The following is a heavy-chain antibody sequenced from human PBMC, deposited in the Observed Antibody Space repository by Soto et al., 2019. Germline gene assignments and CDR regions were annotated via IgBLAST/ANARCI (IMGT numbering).Heavy chain of an antibody. D-gene: IGHD6-19*01. CDR2: ITAIFGTA. V-gene: IGHV1-69*12. Sequence: QVQLVQSGAEVKKPGSSVKVSCKASGGTFRSYAISWVRQAPGQGLEWMGGITAIFGTANYAQKFQGRVTITADESASTAYMELSSLRSEDTAVYYCARGYSSVWDGGFDYWGQGTLVAVSS. CDR1: GGTFRSYA. J-gene: IGHJ4*02. CDR3: ARGYSSVWDGGFDY.